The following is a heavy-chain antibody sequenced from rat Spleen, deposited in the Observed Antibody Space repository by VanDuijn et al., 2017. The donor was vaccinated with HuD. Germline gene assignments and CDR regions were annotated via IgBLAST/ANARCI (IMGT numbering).Heavy chain of an antibody. CDR3: TRHRLYFDDGSYYHSRVMDA. CDR1: GFTFSDYY. V-gene: IGHV5-29*01. Sequence: EVQLVESDGGLVQPGRSLKLSCAASGFTFSDYYMAWVRPAPTKGLEWFASISYDGLVPYYRDSVKGRCTISRDNSESTLYLQMDSLRSEETATYYCTRHRLYFDDGSYYHSRVMDAWGQGASVTVSS. CDR2: ISYDGLVP. J-gene: IGHJ4*01. D-gene: IGHD1-12*02.